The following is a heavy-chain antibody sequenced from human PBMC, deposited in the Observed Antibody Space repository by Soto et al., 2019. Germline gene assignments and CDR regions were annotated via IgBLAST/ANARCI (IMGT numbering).Heavy chain of an antibody. CDR3: ARGLGRIADRPRYHY. V-gene: IGHV4-34*01. D-gene: IGHD6-6*01. CDR1: GGSFSGYY. Sequence: SETLSLTCAVYGGSFSGYYWSWIRQPPGKGLEWIGEINHSGSTNYNPSLKSRVTISVDTSKNQFSLKLSSVPAADTAVYYCARGLGRIADRPRYHYWGQGTLVTVSS. J-gene: IGHJ4*02. CDR2: INHSGST.